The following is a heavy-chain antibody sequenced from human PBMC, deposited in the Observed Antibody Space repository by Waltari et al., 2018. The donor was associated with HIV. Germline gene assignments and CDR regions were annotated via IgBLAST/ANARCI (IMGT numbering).Heavy chain of an antibody. V-gene: IGHV4-39*01. CDR2: IYYRGTA. CDR1: GASISSSSYY. D-gene: IGHD3-16*01. J-gene: IGHJ4*02. Sequence: QLHLQESGPGLVKPSETLSLTCSVSGASISSSSYYWAWIRQPPGKGLEGLGAIYYRGTAYYNPSVKRRVSASLDASKNELSVKLTSVTATDTALYYCARLRFHSLYYFDSWGPGILVTVSS. CDR3: ARLRFHSLYYFDS.